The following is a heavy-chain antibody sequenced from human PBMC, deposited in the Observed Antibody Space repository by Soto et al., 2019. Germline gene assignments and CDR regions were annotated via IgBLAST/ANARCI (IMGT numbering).Heavy chain of an antibody. J-gene: IGHJ6*02. CDR1: GGSISSYY. CDR2: IYYSGST. Sequence: SETLSLTCTVSGGSISSYYWSWIRQPPGKGLEWIGYIYYSGSTNYNPSLKSRVTISVDTSKNQFSLKLSSVTAADTAVYYCARTTMVRGVINDYYYGMDVWGQGTTVTVS. V-gene: IGHV4-59*01. CDR3: ARTTMVRGVINDYYYGMDV. D-gene: IGHD3-10*01.